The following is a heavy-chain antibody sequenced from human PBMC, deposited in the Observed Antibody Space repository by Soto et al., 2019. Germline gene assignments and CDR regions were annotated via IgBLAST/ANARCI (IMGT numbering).Heavy chain of an antibody. D-gene: IGHD5-12*01. V-gene: IGHV1-69*12. Sequence: QVQLVQSGAEVKKPGSSVKVSCKASGGTFSNYPISWVRQAPGQGLEWMGGIIPIFGTVNYAQKFKGRVTITADESTSTAYMELSSLRSEYTAVDYCARGNHRWLQLWYFDLWGRGTLVTVSS. CDR1: GGTFSNYP. J-gene: IGHJ2*01. CDR2: IIPIFGTV. CDR3: ARGNHRWLQLWYFDL.